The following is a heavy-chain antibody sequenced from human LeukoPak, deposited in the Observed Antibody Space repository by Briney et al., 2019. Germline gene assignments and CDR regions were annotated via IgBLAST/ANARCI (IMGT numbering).Heavy chain of an antibody. Sequence: GASVKVSCKASGYTFTSYDISWVRQAPGQGLDWMGLIITRNGDTNYAQKFQGRVTMTTDTSTSTAYMELRSLRSDDTAVYYCARDTYSGSSPLGYWGQGTLVTVSS. V-gene: IGHV1-18*01. D-gene: IGHD1-26*01. CDR2: IITRNGDT. CDR1: GYTFTSYD. CDR3: ARDTYSGSSPLGY. J-gene: IGHJ4*02.